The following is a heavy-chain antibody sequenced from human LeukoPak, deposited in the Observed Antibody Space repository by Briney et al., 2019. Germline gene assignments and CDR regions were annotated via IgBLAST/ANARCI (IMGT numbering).Heavy chain of an antibody. D-gene: IGHD2-8*01. CDR2: IYYSGST. CDR1: GGSVSSGSYY. Sequence: SETLSLTCTVSGGSVSSGSYYWSWIRQPPGKGLGWIGYIYYSGSTNYNPSLKSRVTISVDTSKNQFSLKLSSVTAADTAVYYCASRTSPLYYYYYGMDVWGQGTTVTVSS. J-gene: IGHJ6*02. V-gene: IGHV4-61*01. CDR3: ASRTSPLYYYYYGMDV.